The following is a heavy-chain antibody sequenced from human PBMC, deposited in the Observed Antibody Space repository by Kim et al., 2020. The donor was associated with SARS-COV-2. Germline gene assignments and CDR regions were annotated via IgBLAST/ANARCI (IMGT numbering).Heavy chain of an antibody. V-gene: IGHV4-39*01. D-gene: IGHD1-26*01. CDR3: ARPGGDYYYGMDV. J-gene: IGHJ6*02. Sequence: NPSLKSRVPISVDTSKNQFSLKLSSVTAADTAVYYCARPGGDYYYGMDVWGQGTTVTVSS.